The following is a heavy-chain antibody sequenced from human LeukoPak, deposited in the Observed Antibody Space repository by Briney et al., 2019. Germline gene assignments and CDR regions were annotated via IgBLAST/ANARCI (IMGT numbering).Heavy chain of an antibody. D-gene: IGHD5-18*01. CDR1: GFTFSDRD. CDR3: ALWSYYYYGLDV. CDR2: SRNKAKSHTT. J-gene: IGHJ6*02. Sequence: GGSLRLSCSASGFTFSDRDMDWVRQAPGKGLEWVGRSRNKAKSHTTEYAASVKGRFTISRDNSNNSVWLQMNSLKSEDTAVYYCALWSYYYYGLDVWGQGTTVTVSS. V-gene: IGHV3-72*01.